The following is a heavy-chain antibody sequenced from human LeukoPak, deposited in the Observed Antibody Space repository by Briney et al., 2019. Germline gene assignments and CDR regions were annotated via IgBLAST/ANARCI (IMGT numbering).Heavy chain of an antibody. CDR2: IYYSGST. CDR3: ARHTAEKYNWFDR. Sequence: SETLSLTCSASGGSIRSGNHYWAWIRQPPGKGLEWIGYIYYSGSTNYNPSLKSRVTISVDTSKNQFSLKLSSVTAADTAVYYCARHTAEKYNWFDRWGQGTLVTVSS. V-gene: IGHV4-61*05. J-gene: IGHJ5*02. D-gene: IGHD5-24*01. CDR1: GGSIRSGNHY.